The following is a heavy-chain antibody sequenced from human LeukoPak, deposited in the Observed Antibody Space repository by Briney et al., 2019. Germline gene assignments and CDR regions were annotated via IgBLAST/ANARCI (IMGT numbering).Heavy chain of an antibody. CDR1: GGSISSSSYY. Sequence: SETPSLTCTVSGGSISSSSYYWGWIRQPPGKGLEWIGSIYYSGSTYYNPSLKSRVTISVDTSKNQFPLKLSSVTAADTAVYYCARTGAVGREDAFDIWGQGTMVTVSS. CDR2: IYYSGST. J-gene: IGHJ3*02. CDR3: ARTGAVGREDAFDI. D-gene: IGHD1-26*01. V-gene: IGHV4-39*01.